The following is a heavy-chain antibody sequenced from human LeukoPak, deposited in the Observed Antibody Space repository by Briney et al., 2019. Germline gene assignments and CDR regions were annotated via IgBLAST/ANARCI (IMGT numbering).Heavy chain of an antibody. CDR2: ISTRGDNT. CDR3: ARERGFDS. Sequence: PGGSLRLSCAASGFTFSSYAMTWVRQAPGKGLEWVSAISTRGDNTYYTDSVKGRFTISRDNPKNTVYLQMNSLRDEDTAVYYCARERGFDSWGQGTLVTVSS. CDR1: GFTFSSYA. V-gene: IGHV3-23*01. J-gene: IGHJ4*02.